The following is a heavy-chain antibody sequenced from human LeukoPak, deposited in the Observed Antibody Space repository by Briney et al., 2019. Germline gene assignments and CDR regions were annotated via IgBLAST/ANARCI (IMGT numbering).Heavy chain of an antibody. Sequence: SETLSLTCTVVGGSITSDYWSWIRQPAGKGLEWIGRIFTSGSTTYNPSLKSRVTMSLDTSKNQFFLKLSSVTAADTAAYFCSRGGANDLWGQGTLVTVSS. D-gene: IGHD4/OR15-4a*01. V-gene: IGHV4-4*07. CDR3: SRGGANDL. CDR1: GGSITSDY. CDR2: IFTSGST. J-gene: IGHJ5*02.